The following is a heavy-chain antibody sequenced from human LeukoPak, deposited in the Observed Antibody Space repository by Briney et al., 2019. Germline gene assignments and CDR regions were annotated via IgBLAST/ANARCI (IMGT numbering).Heavy chain of an antibody. Sequence: SETLSLTCTVSGGSISSYYWSWIRQPPGKGLEWIGYIYYSGGTSYNPSLKSRVTISVETSKNQFSLKLSSVTAADTAVYYCASGTIAVAGIFDYWGQGILVTVSS. V-gene: IGHV4-59*01. CDR1: GGSISSYY. J-gene: IGHJ4*02. CDR3: ASGTIAVAGIFDY. CDR2: IYYSGGT. D-gene: IGHD6-19*01.